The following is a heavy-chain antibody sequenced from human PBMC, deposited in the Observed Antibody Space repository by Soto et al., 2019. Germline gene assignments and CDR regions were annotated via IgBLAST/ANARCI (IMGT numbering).Heavy chain of an antibody. CDR2: IKTTTDGGTT. CDR3: PTLNHGSTQCLYM. Sequence: GGSLRLSCAASGFTLSNAWLSGVRQAPGKGLEWVGHIKTTTDGGTTDYAAPVNGRFTISRDDSQNTHYLQMDSLNTFYTGLDYCPTLNHGSTQCLYM. V-gene: IGHV3-15*01. D-gene: IGHD5-12*01. J-gene: IGHJ6*03. CDR1: GFTLSNAW.